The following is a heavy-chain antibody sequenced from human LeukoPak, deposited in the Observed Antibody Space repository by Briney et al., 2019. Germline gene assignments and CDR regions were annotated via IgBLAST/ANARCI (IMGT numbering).Heavy chain of an antibody. J-gene: IGHJ4*02. Sequence: SETLSLTCTVSGGSISSYYWSWIRQPAGKGLEWIGHMYTSGTTNYNPSLKSRVTMSVDTSKNQFSLKLSSVTAADTAVYYCARDLRSLETDYWGQGTLVTVSS. CDR2: MYTSGTT. D-gene: IGHD3-10*01. V-gene: IGHV4-4*07. CDR1: GGSISSYY. CDR3: ARDLRSLETDY.